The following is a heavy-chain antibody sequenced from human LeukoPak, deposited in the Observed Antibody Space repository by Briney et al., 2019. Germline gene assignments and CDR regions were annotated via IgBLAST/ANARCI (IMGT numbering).Heavy chain of an antibody. CDR1: GYSFTTFY. D-gene: IGHD3-10*01. J-gene: IGHJ4*02. CDR3: ARDGEYGTGSYYRGCFDY. V-gene: IGHV1-2*02. CDR2: IHPRSGET. Sequence: ASVKVSCKASGYSFTTFYIHWVRQAPGQGLEWMGWIHPRSGETNYAYRFRGRVTMTRDTSISTTYMDLGSLGSDDTAVYYCARDGEYGTGSYYRGCFDYWGQGTLVTVSS.